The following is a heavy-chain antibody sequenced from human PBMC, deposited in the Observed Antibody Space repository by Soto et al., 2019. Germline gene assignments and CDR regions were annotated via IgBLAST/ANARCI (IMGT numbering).Heavy chain of an antibody. CDR3: ARTPDI. Sequence: PSQTLSLTCAISGGSVSSNRAAWNWIRQSPSRGLEWLGRTYYRSKWYTDYALSVESRITINPDTSKNQFSLKLSSVTAADTAVYYCARTPDIWGQGTMVTVSS. CDR1: GGSVSSNRAA. V-gene: IGHV6-1*01. J-gene: IGHJ3*02. CDR2: TYYRSKWYT.